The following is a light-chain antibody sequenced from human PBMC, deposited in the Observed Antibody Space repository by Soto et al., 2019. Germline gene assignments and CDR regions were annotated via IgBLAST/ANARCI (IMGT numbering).Light chain of an antibody. CDR1: QSVNSN. V-gene: IGKV3-15*01. CDR2: GAS. CDR3: QQYKNWPSVT. Sequence: EIVMTQSPATLSLSPGERATLSCRASQSVNSNLAGYQQKPGQAPRLLISGASTRATGITARFSGSGSGTEFTLPISSLHSEDFAVYDCQQYKNWPSVTFGGGTKVELK. J-gene: IGKJ4*01.